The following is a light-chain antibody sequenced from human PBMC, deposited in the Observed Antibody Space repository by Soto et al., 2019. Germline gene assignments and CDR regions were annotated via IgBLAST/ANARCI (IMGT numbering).Light chain of an antibody. CDR3: LQFDNSPLYT. Sequence: EIVLTQSPGTLSLSPGERATLSCRASQSVSSSSITWYQQKPGQAPRLLIYGASTRATGIPDRFSGSGSGTDFSLTISRLEPEDFAVYYCLQFDNSPLYTFGRGTKVDIK. V-gene: IGKV3-20*01. CDR1: QSVSSSS. CDR2: GAS. J-gene: IGKJ2*01.